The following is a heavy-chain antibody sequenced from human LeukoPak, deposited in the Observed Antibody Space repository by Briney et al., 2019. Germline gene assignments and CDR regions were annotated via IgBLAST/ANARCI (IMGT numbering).Heavy chain of an antibody. CDR2: ISNDGYTQ. V-gene: IGHV3-30*18. CDR1: GFTFSTYG. D-gene: IGHD3-10*01. Sequence: RGGSLRLSCEAAGFTFSTYGMHWVRQAPGRGLEWVAVISNDGYTQYYADSVKGRFTISRDNSKNALFLQMNSLRAEDTAVYYCSKDWGEYYYGSGSYYNSDGYWGQGTLVTVSS. J-gene: IGHJ4*02. CDR3: SKDWGEYYYGSGSYYNSDGY.